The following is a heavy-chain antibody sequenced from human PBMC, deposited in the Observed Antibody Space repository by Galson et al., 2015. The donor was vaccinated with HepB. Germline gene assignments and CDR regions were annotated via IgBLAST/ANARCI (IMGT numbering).Heavy chain of an antibody. D-gene: IGHD3-16*01. CDR3: TTEGGYAGGPPLVDY. V-gene: IGHV3-15*07. J-gene: IGHJ4*02. CDR1: GFTFSNAW. Sequence: SLRLSCAVSGFTFSNAWMNWVRQAPGKGLEWVARIYSKSAGETKHYGAAVKGRFIVSRDDSKSTVYLQMSGLKIEDTGVYYCTTEGGYAGGPPLVDYWGQGTLVAVSS. CDR2: IYSKSAGETK.